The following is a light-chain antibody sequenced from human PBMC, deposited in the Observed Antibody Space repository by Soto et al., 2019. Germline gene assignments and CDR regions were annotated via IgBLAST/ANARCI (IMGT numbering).Light chain of an antibody. V-gene: IGKV1-6*01. CDR3: LQDYNYPWT. J-gene: IGKJ1*01. CDR2: AAS. Sequence: AIQMTQSPSSLSASVGDRVTITCRASQGIRNDLGWYQQKPGKAPKLLIYAASSLQSGVPSRFSGSGSATDFTLTISTLQPEDFATYSCLQDYNYPWTFGQGTKVEIK. CDR1: QGIRND.